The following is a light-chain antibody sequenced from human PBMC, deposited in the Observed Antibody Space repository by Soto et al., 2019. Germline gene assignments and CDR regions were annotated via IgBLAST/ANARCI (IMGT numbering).Light chain of an antibody. Sequence: EIVLTQSPGTLSLSPGERATLSCRASQSVSNNYLAWYQQKPGQAPRLLIYGASIRATGIPDRFSGSGSGTEFTLTISSLQPDDFAAYYCQQYSSYSTFGQGTKVDIK. V-gene: IGKV3-20*01. CDR2: GAS. J-gene: IGKJ1*01. CDR3: QQYSSYST. CDR1: QSVSNNY.